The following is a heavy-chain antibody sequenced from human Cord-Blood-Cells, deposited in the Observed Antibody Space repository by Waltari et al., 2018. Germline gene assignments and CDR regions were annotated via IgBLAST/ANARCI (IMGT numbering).Heavy chain of an antibody. V-gene: IGHV2-5*02. CDR3: AHSVLTGYYRDY. Sequence: QIPLTESGPTLVKPTQTLTLTCPFSGFSLSTSGVGVGLLRQPPGKALKWLALIYWDDDKRYSPSLKSRLTITKDTSKNQVVLTMTNMDPVDTATYYCAHSVLTGYYRDYWGQGTLVTVSS. CDR2: IYWDDDK. D-gene: IGHD3-9*01. CDR1: GFSLSTSGVG. J-gene: IGHJ4*02.